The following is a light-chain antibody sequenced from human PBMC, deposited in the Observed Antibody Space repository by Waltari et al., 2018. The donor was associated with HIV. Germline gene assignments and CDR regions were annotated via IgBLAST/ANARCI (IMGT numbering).Light chain of an antibody. Sequence: VMTQSPATLSVSPGKRATLSCRASQSVSPNLAWYQQKPGQEPRSLSYGASMRATGIPDRFSGMASGAVFTLTISSLQSEEFAVYYCQQYNNWPPWTFGQGTNVEIE. CDR2: GAS. CDR1: QSVSPN. CDR3: QQYNNWPPWT. J-gene: IGKJ1*01. V-gene: IGKV3-15*01.